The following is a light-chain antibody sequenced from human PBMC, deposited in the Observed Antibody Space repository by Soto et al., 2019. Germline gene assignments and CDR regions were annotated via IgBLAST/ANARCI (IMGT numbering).Light chain of an antibody. J-gene: IGKJ1*01. CDR2: GAS. V-gene: IGKV3-20*01. CDR3: QQYGSSPWT. Sequence: EIVLTQFPDTLSLSPGERATLSCRASQSVSSSSLAWYQQRRGQAPRLLTYGASSRATGIPDRFSGSGSGTDFTLTISRLEPEDFAVYYCQQYGSSPWTFGQGTKVDNK. CDR1: QSVSSSS.